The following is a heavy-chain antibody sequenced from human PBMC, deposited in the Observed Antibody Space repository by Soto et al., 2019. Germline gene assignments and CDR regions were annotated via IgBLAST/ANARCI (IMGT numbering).Heavy chain of an antibody. CDR1: GYTFTSYD. CDR2: MNPNSGNT. CDR3: ATTGFSRAGDWFDP. J-gene: IGHJ5*02. V-gene: IGHV1-8*01. D-gene: IGHD3-3*01. Sequence: QVQLVQSGAEVKKPGASVKVSCKASGYTFTSYDINWVRQATGQGLEWMGWMNPNSGNTGYAQKFQGRVTMTRNTSISTAYMELSSLRSEDTAVYDCATTGFSRAGDWFDPWGQGTLVTVSS.